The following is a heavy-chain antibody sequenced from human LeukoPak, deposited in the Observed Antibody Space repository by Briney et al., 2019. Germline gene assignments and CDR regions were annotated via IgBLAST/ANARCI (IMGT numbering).Heavy chain of an antibody. D-gene: IGHD3-10*01. Sequence: SETLSLTCTVSGGSISSYYWSWIRQPPGKGPEWIGYIYYSGSTNYNPSLKSRVTISVDTSKNQFSLKLSSVTAADTAVYYCARDGGGSGFLGFDPWGQGTLVTVSS. V-gene: IGHV4-59*01. CDR2: IYYSGST. J-gene: IGHJ5*02. CDR1: GGSISSYY. CDR3: ARDGGGSGFLGFDP.